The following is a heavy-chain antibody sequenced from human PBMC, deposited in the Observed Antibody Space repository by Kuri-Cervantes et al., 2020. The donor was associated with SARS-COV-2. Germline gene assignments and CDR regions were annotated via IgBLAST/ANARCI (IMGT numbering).Heavy chain of an antibody. CDR2: IYHSGST. D-gene: IGHD4/OR15-4a*01. J-gene: IGHJ5*02. V-gene: IGHV4-38-2*02. Sequence: SETLSLTCAVSGYSISSGYYWGWIRQPPGKVLEWIGSIYHSGSTYYNPSLKSRVTISVDTSKNQFSLKLSSGTAADTAVYYCARDPNANHNNWFDPWGQGTLVTVSS. CDR1: GYSISSGYY. CDR3: ARDPNANHNNWFDP.